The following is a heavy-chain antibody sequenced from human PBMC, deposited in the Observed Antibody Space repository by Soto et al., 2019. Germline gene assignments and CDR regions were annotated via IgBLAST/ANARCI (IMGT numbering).Heavy chain of an antibody. CDR3: AREEANWEHYFDS. Sequence: HTLSLTFAISGDSVSSNIAAWNWIRQSPSRGLEWLGRTYYRSKWYNDYSVSVKSRITINPDTSKNQFYLMLKSVTAADTAVYYCAREEANWEHYFDSWGKGTLVTGSS. J-gene: IGHJ4*02. CDR2: TYYRSKWYN. V-gene: IGHV6-1*01. CDR1: GDSVSSNIAA. D-gene: IGHD1-26*01.